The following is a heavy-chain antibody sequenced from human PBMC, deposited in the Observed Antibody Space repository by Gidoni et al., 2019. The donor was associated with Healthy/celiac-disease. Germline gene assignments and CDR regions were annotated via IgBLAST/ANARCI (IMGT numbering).Heavy chain of an antibody. J-gene: IGHJ4*02. V-gene: IGHV4-34*01. D-gene: IGHD3-10*01. CDR1: AGSFIGYY. CDR3: ARGRARMVRGGMY. Sequence: VQLQQWAAGLLMPSETLSPPCAVSAGSFIGYYWRWIRQPPGQGLEWIGEINHSGTTNYNPALKSRVTISVDTSKNQCSLKLSSVTAADTAVYYCARGRARMVRGGMYWGQGTLVTVSS. CDR2: INHSGTT.